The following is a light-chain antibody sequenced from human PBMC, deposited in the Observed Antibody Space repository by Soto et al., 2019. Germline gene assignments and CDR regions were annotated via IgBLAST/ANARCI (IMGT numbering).Light chain of an antibody. CDR3: QHYGT. CDR2: STS. V-gene: IGKV3-20*01. Sequence: EIVLTQSPGTLSLSPGERATLSCRASQSVSSGYLAWYQQKPGQAPRLLIYSTSSRATGIPDRFSGSGSGTDVTLTISRLEPEDFAVFYCQHYGTFGQGTKLEIK. J-gene: IGKJ2*01. CDR1: QSVSSGY.